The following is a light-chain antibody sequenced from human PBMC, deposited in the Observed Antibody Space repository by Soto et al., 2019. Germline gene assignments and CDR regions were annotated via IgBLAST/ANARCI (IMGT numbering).Light chain of an antibody. CDR3: QQYNSYSPYT. Sequence: DIQMTQSPSTLSASVGDRVTITCRASQSISSWLAWYPQKPGKAPKLLIYDASSLESGVPSRFSGSGSGTEFTLTISSLQPDDFATYYCQQYNSYSPYTFGQGTKLEIK. V-gene: IGKV1-5*01. CDR2: DAS. J-gene: IGKJ2*01. CDR1: QSISSW.